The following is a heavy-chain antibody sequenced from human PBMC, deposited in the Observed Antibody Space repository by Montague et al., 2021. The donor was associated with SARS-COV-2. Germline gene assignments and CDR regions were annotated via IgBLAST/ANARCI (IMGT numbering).Heavy chain of an antibody. CDR1: GDSVSSNSAA. CDR2: TYYRSKWYN. CDR3: ARDTRIQLWFDRDYYYRMDV. J-gene: IGHJ6*02. Sequence: CAISGDSVSSNSAAWNWIRQSPSRGLEWLGRTYYRSKWYNDYAVSVKSRITINPDTSKNQFSLQLNSVTPEDTAVYYCARDTRIQLWFDRDYYYRMDVWGQGTTVTVSS. V-gene: IGHV6-1*01. D-gene: IGHD5-18*01.